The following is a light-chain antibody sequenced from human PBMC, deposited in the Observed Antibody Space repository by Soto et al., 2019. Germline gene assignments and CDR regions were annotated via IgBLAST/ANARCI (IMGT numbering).Light chain of an antibody. CDR2: LGS. CDR3: MQALQART. CDR1: QSLLYSNGYNY. J-gene: IGKJ1*01. Sequence: DIVMTQSPLSLPVTPGEPASISCRSRQSLLYSNGYNYVDWYLQKPGQSPHLLIYLGSNRASGVPDRFSGSGSGTDFTLKISRVEAEDVGVYYCMQALQARTFGQGTKVEIK. V-gene: IGKV2-28*01.